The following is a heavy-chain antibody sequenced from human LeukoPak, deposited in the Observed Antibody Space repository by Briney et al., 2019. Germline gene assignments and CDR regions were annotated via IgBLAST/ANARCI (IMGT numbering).Heavy chain of an antibody. CDR2: IDTNTGNP. V-gene: IGHV7-4-1*02. J-gene: IGHJ4*02. Sequence: EASVKVSCKASGYSFTIYAMNWVRQAPGQGLEWMGWIDTNTGNPTYAQDFTGRFVFSLDTSVTTTFLEISSLKAEDTAIYYCARSSWIQQSSDFWGQGTLVTVSS. CDR3: ARSSWIQQSSDF. D-gene: IGHD5-18*01. CDR1: GYSFTIYA.